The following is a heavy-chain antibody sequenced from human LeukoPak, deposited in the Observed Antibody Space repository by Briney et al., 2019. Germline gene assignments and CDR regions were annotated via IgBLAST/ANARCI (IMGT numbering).Heavy chain of an antibody. D-gene: IGHD6-19*01. CDR1: GFTFSNYG. CDR3: AREWGPIAVSGGPGY. Sequence: GGSLRLSCAASGFTFSNYGMHWVRQAPGKGLEWVALIWFDGRKFHADSVKGRFTISRDNSKNTLFLQMNCLRAEDTAVYYCAREWGPIAVSGGPGYWGQGALVTVSS. CDR2: IWFDGRK. V-gene: IGHV3-33*01. J-gene: IGHJ4*02.